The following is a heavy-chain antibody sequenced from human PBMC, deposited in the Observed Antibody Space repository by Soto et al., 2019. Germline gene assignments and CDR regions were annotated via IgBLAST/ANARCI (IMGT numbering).Heavy chain of an antibody. D-gene: IGHD3-22*01. Sequence: QVQLVESGGGLVKPGGSLRLSCAASGFTFSDYYMSWIRQAPGKGLEWVSYISSSGSAIYYADSVQGRFTIARDNAKNSLYLQMNSMRAEDTAVYYCARDLGYYDSSGYFDYWGQGTLVTVSS. CDR2: ISSSGSAI. J-gene: IGHJ4*02. CDR3: ARDLGYYDSSGYFDY. V-gene: IGHV3-11*01. CDR1: GFTFSDYY.